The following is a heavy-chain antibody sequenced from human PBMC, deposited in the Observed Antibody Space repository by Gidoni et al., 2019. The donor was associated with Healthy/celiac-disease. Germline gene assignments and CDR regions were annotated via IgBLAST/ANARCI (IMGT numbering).Heavy chain of an antibody. J-gene: IGHJ4*02. CDR2: ISGSGGST. V-gene: IGHV3-23*01. CDR1: GFTFSSYA. CDR3: AKDLHYYDSSGYHGFDY. Sequence: EVQLLESGGGLVQPGGSLRLSCAASGFTFSSYAMSWVRQAPGKGLEWVSAISGSGGSTYYADSVKGRFTISRDNSKNTLYLQMNSLRAEDTAVYYCAKDLHYYDSSGYHGFDYWGQGTLVTVSS. D-gene: IGHD3-22*01.